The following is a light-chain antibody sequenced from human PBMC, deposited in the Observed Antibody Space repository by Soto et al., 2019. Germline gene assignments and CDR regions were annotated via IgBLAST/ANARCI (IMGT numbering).Light chain of an antibody. Sequence: QLVLTQSPSASASLGASVKLTCTLSSGHRSYAIAWHQQQPEKGPRYLMKLNSDGSHSKGDGIPDRFSGSSSGAERYLTISRLQSEDEADYYCQTWGSGIHWVLGGGTKLTVL. CDR2: LNSDGSH. CDR3: QTWGSGIHWV. CDR1: SGHRSYA. V-gene: IGLV4-69*01. J-gene: IGLJ3*02.